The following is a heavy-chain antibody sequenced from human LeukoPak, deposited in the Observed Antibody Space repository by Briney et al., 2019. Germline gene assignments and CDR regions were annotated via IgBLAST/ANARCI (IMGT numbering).Heavy chain of an antibody. CDR3: AKGPVVPVATYFFDD. D-gene: IGHD2-2*01. CDR1: GFTFSSYA. V-gene: IGHV3-23*01. Sequence: SGGSLRLSCAASGFTFSSYAMTWVRQAPGKGLEWVSAISGSADSTYYADFVKGRFTISRDNSKNTLYVQMNSLRAEDTAVYYCAKGPVVPVATYFFDDWGQGTLVTVSS. J-gene: IGHJ4*02. CDR2: ISGSADST.